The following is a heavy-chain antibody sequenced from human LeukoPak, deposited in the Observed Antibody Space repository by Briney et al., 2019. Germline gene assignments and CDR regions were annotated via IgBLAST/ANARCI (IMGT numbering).Heavy chain of an antibody. D-gene: IGHD3-22*01. V-gene: IGHV3-30*02. CDR3: ARRGYSDSSGYDY. J-gene: IGHJ4*02. CDR1: GFTFSSYG. Sequence: GGSLRLSCAASGFTFSSYGMNWVRQAPGKGLEWVAFTRYDEDNKYYADSVKGRFTISRDNSKNTLYLQMNSLRAEDTAVYYCARRGYSDSSGYDYWGQGTLVTVSS. CDR2: TRYDEDNK.